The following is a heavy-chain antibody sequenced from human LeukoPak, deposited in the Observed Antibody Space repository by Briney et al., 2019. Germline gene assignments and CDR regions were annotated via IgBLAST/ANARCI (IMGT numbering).Heavy chain of an antibody. Sequence: GGSLRLSCESSGFTFGDYWMHWVRQGQGKGLEWVSRINGDGSITDYADSVKGRFTISRDNAKNTLYLQMNSLRAEDTAVYYCARDSSLRFLEWLLGYFDYWGQGTLVTVSS. V-gene: IGHV3-74*01. D-gene: IGHD3-3*01. J-gene: IGHJ4*02. CDR2: INGDGSIT. CDR3: ARDSSLRFLEWLLGYFDY. CDR1: GFTFGDYW.